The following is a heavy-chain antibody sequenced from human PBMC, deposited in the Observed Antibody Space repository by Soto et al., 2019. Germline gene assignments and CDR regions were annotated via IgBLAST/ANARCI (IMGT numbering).Heavy chain of an antibody. CDR2: ISGSGGST. V-gene: IGHV3-23*01. CDR3: AKQAAAGYYFDY. D-gene: IGHD6-13*01. J-gene: IGHJ4*02. Sequence: WGSLRLSCAASGFTFISYAMILGRQAPGKGLEWVSAISGSGGSTYYADSVKGRFTISRDNSKNTLYLQMNSLRAEDTAVYYCAKQAAAGYYFDYWGQGTLVTVSS. CDR1: GFTFISYA.